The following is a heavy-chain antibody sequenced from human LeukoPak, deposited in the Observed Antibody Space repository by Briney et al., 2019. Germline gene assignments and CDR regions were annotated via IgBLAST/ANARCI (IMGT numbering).Heavy chain of an antibody. CDR3: ARDLARTDYFDY. D-gene: IGHD3-16*01. Sequence: MSSETLSLTCAVYGGSFSGYYWSWIRQPPGKGLEWIGEINHSGSTNYNPSLESRVTISVDTSKNQFSLKLSSVTAADTAVYYCARDLARTDYFDYWGQGTLVTVSS. J-gene: IGHJ4*02. CDR2: INHSGST. CDR1: GGSFSGYY. V-gene: IGHV4-34*01.